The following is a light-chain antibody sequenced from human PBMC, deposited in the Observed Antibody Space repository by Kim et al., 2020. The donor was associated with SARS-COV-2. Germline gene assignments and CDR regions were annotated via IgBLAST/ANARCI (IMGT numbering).Light chain of an antibody. CDR2: KDS. Sequence: SYELTQPPSVSVSPGQTARITCSGDALPKQYAYWYQQKPGQAPVLVIYKDSERPSGIPERFSGSSSGTTVTLTISGVQAEDEADYYCQSADSSVTPVFGG. V-gene: IGLV3-25*03. CDR3: QSADSSVTPV. J-gene: IGLJ2*01. CDR1: ALPKQY.